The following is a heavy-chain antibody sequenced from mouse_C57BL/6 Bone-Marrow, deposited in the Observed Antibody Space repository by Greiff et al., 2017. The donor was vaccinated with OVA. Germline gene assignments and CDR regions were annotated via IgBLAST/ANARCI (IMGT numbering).Heavy chain of an antibody. V-gene: IGHV1-39*01. CDR3: AKDHHYYGSFYAMDD. CDR1: GYSFTDYN. CDR2: INPNYGTT. Sequence: ESGPELVKPGASVKISCKASGYSFTDYNMKWVKQSNGKSLEWIGVINPNYGTTSYNQKFKGKTTLTLDQSSSTAYMHLNSLTSEDSAVYYCAKDHHYYGSFYAMDDWGQGTSVTVAS. J-gene: IGHJ4*01. D-gene: IGHD1-1*01.